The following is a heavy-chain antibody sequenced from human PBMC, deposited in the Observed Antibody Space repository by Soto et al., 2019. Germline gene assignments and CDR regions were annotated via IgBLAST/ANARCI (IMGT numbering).Heavy chain of an antibody. Sequence: QMQLVQSGPEVKKPGTSVKVSCKASGFTFTSSAMQWVRQARGQRLAWIGWIVVGSGNTNYAQKFQERVTITRDMSTSTAYMELSSLRSEDTAVYYCAADPYYYDSSGYPNSYYYYYGMDVWGQGTTVTVSS. J-gene: IGHJ6*02. CDR3: AADPYYYDSSGYPNSYYYYYGMDV. V-gene: IGHV1-58*02. CDR1: GFTFTSSA. CDR2: IVVGSGNT. D-gene: IGHD3-22*01.